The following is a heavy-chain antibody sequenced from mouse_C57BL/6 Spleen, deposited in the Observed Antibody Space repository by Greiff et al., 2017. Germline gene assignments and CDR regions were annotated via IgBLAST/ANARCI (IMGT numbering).Heavy chain of an antibody. CDR2: INPSNGGT. V-gene: IGHV1-53*01. J-gene: IGHJ3*01. CDR3: SREGDYYYVFAY. Sequence: QVQLKQPGTELVKPGASVKLSCKASGYTFTSYWMHWVKQRPGQGLEWIGNINPSNGGTNYNEKFKSKATLTVDKASSKAYMQLSSLTSEYSAVDLCSREGDYYYVFAYWGQGTLVTVSA. CDR1: GYTFTSYW. D-gene: IGHD2-4*01.